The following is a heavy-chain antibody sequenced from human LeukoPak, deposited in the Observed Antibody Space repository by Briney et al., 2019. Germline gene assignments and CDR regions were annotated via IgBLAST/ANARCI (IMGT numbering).Heavy chain of an antibody. CDR2: ISSSGSTI. J-gene: IGHJ4*02. D-gene: IGHD2-2*01. CDR3: ASLPRYCSSTNCYPY. Sequence: GGSLRLSCAASGFIFSDYYMSWIRQAPGKGLEWVSYISSSGSTIYYADSVKGRFTISRDNAKNSLYLQMNSLRAEDTAVYYCASLPRYCSSTNCYPYWGQGTLVTVSS. V-gene: IGHV3-11*01. CDR1: GFIFSDYY.